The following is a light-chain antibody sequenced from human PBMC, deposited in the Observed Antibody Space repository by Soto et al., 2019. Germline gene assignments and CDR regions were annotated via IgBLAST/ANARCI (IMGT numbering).Light chain of an antibody. CDR3: QQYNNWPPERT. J-gene: IGKJ1*01. Sequence: EIVMTQSPATLSVSPGERATLSCRASQSVSSNLAWYQQKPGQAPRLLIYGASTRATGIPARFSGSGSGTEFTLTISSLQSEDFAVYYCQQYNNWPPERTFRQATKVDIK. CDR1: QSVSSN. V-gene: IGKV3-15*01. CDR2: GAS.